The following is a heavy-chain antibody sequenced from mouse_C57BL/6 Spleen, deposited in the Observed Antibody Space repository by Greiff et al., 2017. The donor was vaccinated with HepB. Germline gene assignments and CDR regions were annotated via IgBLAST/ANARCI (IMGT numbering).Heavy chain of an antibody. V-gene: IGHV1-82*01. D-gene: IGHD1-1*01. J-gene: IGHJ3*01. Sequence: VQLQESGPELVKPGASVKISCKASGYAFSSSWMNWVKQRPGKGLEWIGRIYPGDGDTNYNGKFKGKATLTADKSSSTAYMQLSSLTSEDSAVYFCASDYGSSYAWFAYWGQGTLVTVSA. CDR1: GYAFSSSW. CDR3: ASDYGSSYAWFAY. CDR2: IYPGDGDT.